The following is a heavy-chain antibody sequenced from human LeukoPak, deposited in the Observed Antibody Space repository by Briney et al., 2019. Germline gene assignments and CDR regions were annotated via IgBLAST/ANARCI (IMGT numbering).Heavy chain of an antibody. V-gene: IGHV1-69*01. Sequence: GSSVKVSCKASGGTFSSYAISWVRQAPGQGLEWMGGIIPIFGTANYAQKFQGRVTITADESTSTAYMELSSLRSEDTAVYYCAYCGGDCYSDIWFDPWGQGTLDTVSS. J-gene: IGHJ5*02. D-gene: IGHD2-21*02. CDR2: IIPIFGTA. CDR3: AYCGGDCYSDIWFDP. CDR1: GGTFSSYA.